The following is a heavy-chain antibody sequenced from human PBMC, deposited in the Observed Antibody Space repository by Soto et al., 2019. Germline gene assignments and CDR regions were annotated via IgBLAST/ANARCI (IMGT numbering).Heavy chain of an antibody. Sequence: EVQLVESGGGLVKPGGSLRLSCAASGFTFSSCNMNWVRQAPGKGLEWVSSISSSSSYIYYADSVKGRFTISRDNAKNSRYQQMNSLGAEETALYYCAGDTPPMCGVIIIDYCYGMDVWGQGTTVTVSS. CDR2: ISSSSSYI. D-gene: IGHD3-3*01. J-gene: IGHJ6*02. V-gene: IGHV3-21*01. CDR3: AGDTPPMCGVIIIDYCYGMDV. CDR1: GFTFSSCN.